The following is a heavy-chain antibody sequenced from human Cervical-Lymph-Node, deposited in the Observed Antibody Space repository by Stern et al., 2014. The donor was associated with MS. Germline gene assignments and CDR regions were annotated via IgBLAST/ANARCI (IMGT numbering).Heavy chain of an antibody. D-gene: IGHD2-15*01. Sequence: QVQLQESGPGLVKPSGTLSLTCAVSGGSISTLRGWSWVRQPPGKGLEWIGEINHSGSPNYNPSLTIRLRMSVDKSKNNFSLMLSSVTAADTAVYYCAKAEDCSGGSCYSYGWFDPWGQGTLVTVSS. CDR3: AKAEDCSGGSCYSYGWFDP. V-gene: IGHV4-4*02. J-gene: IGHJ5*02. CDR1: GGSISTLRG. CDR2: INHSGSP.